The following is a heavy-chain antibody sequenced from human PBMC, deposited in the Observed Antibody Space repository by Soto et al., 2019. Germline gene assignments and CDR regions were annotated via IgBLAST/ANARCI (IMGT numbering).Heavy chain of an antibody. CDR3: ARDIAAAGSNWFDP. CDR1: GGPIKTGDYY. CDR2: VFYSGAT. D-gene: IGHD6-13*01. Sequence: SETLSLTCNVSGGPIKTGDYYWNWIRQPPGKGLEWIGYVFYSGATNYSPSLKSRAAISMDTSKNQFSLKLSSVTAADTAVYYCARDIAAAGSNWFDPWGQGTLVTVSS. J-gene: IGHJ5*02. V-gene: IGHV4-30-4*01.